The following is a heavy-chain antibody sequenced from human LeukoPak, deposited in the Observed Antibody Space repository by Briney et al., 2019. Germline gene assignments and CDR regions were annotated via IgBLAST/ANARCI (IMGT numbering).Heavy chain of an antibody. CDR2: INQSGST. D-gene: IGHD3-22*01. Sequence: SETLSLTCAVYGGSFSGYYWSWIRQPPGKGLEWIGEINQSGSTNYNPSFKSRVTISVDTSKNQFSLKLSSVTAADTAVYYCARDYYDSSGDAFDIWGQGTMVTVSS. CDR1: GGSFSGYY. CDR3: ARDYYDSSGDAFDI. J-gene: IGHJ3*02. V-gene: IGHV4-34*01.